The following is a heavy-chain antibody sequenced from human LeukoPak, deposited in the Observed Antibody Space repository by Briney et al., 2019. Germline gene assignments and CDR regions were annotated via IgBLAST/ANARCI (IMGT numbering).Heavy chain of an antibody. J-gene: IGHJ6*03. V-gene: IGHV1-8*01. Sequence: ASVKVSCKASGYTFTSYDINWVRQATGQGLEWMGWMNPNSGNTGYAQKFQGRVTMTRNTSISTAYIELSSLRSEDTAVYYCARGRNGGYGYYYYYMDVWGKGTTVTVSS. CDR2: MNPNSGNT. D-gene: IGHD4-23*01. CDR1: GYTFTSYD. CDR3: ARGRNGGYGYYYYYMDV.